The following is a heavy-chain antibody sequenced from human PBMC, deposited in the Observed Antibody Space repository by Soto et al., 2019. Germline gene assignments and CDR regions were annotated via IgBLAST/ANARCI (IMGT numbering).Heavy chain of an antibody. CDR1: GGSISSSHYY. Sequence: ETLSLTCTVSGGSISSSHYYWGWVRQPPGKGLEWIGSIYYSGSTYYNPSLKSRLTIPVDTSKNQFSLKLSSVTAADTAVYYCARQIRSWRGSSGNVGWAAYHFDFWGQGTLVTVSS. V-gene: IGHV4-39*01. J-gene: IGHJ4*02. CDR2: IYYSGST. D-gene: IGHD1-26*01. CDR3: ARQIRSWRGSSGNVGWAAYHFDF.